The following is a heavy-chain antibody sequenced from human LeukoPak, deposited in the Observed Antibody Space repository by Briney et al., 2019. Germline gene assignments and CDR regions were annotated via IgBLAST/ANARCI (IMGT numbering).Heavy chain of an antibody. V-gene: IGHV1-46*01. CDR3: ARDLVVVTGLRTRGSFDI. CDR1: GYNFTSYY. Sequence: ASVKDSCKASGYNFTSYYMHWVPHAPGQRLEWMGIINPRGGTTSYAQKFQGRVTVTRDTSTSTAYMELSSLRSEDTAVYYCARDLVVVTGLRTRGSFDIWGQGTMVTVSS. D-gene: IGHD2-21*02. J-gene: IGHJ3*02. CDR2: INPRGGTT.